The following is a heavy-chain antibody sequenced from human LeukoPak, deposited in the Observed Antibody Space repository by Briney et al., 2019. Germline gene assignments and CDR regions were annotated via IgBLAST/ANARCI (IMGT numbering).Heavy chain of an antibody. CDR2: IRSTANGYAT. J-gene: IGHJ3*02. V-gene: IGHV3-73*01. CDR1: GFTFSGSA. Sequence: PGGSLRLSCAASGFTFSGSALHWVRQASGKGLEWVGRIRSTANGYATAYAASVKGRFTISRDDSKNTAYLQMDSLKTEDTAVYYCAKDGSSSGWYGDAFDIWGQGTMVTVSS. D-gene: IGHD6-19*01. CDR3: AKDGSSSGWYGDAFDI.